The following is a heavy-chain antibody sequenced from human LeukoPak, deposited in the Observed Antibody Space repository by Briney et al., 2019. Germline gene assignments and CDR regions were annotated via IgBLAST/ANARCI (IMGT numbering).Heavy chain of an antibody. Sequence: GGSLRLSCAVSGFTFSDYYMSWIRQAPGKGLEWVAFISYDGREKYYPDSVKGRFTISRDNSKNTLYIEMNSLRVEDTAIYYCTSELRDRNYDFDYWGQGTLVTVSS. CDR1: GFTFSDYY. V-gene: IGHV3-30*03. CDR2: ISYDGREK. J-gene: IGHJ4*02. CDR3: TSELRDRNYDFDY. D-gene: IGHD4-11*01.